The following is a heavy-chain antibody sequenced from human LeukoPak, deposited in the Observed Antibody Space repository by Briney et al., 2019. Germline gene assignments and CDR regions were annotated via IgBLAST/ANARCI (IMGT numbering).Heavy chain of an antibody. J-gene: IGHJ4*02. D-gene: IGHD5-12*01. CDR3: TRNSGYYRIDY. V-gene: IGHV3-7*01. CDR2: LDGDGTGE. Sequence: GGSLRISCTASGFTFDAYWMTWVRQAPGKGLECVANLDGDGTGEGYADSVKGRFTISRDNAKNSLYLQMNSLRVDDTAVYYCTRNSGYYRIDYWGQGSLVTVPS. CDR1: GFTFDAYW.